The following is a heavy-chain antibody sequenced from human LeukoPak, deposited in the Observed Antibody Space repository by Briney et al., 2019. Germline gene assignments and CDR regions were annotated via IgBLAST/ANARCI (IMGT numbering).Heavy chain of an antibody. D-gene: IGHD3-10*01. Sequence: SETLSLTCTVSGGSINSYYWSWIRQPPGRGLEWIGSIHYSGSTSYNPSLRSRVTISVDKSKNQLSLKLSSVTAADTAVYYCASYGSGNYYYYGMDVWGQGTTVTVSS. CDR3: ASYGSGNYYYYGMDV. J-gene: IGHJ6*02. V-gene: IGHV4-59*12. CDR1: GGSINSYY. CDR2: IHYSGST.